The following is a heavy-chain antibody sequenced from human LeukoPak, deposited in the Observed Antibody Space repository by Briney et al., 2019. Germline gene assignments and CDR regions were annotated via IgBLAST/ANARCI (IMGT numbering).Heavy chain of an antibody. CDR3: ARDWWGLEWFGELRVDY. CDR2: ISYDGSNK. Sequence: GRSLRLPCAASGFTFSSYAMHWVRQAPGKGLEWVAVISYDGSNKYYADSVKGRFTISRDNSKNTLYLQMNSLRAEDTAVYYCARDWWGLEWFGELRVDYWGQGTLVTVSS. D-gene: IGHD3-10*01. J-gene: IGHJ4*02. V-gene: IGHV3-30-3*01. CDR1: GFTFSSYA.